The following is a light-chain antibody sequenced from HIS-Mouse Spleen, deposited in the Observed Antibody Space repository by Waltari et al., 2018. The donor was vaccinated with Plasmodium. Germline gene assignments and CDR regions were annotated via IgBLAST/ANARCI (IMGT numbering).Light chain of an antibody. CDR3: LQDYNYPYT. J-gene: IGKJ2*01. CDR1: QGIRND. V-gene: IGKV1-6*01. CDR2: GAS. Sequence: AIQMTQSPSSLSASVGDRVTITCRASQGIRNDLGWYQPKPGKAPKLLISGASSLQSGVPSRFSGSGSGTDFTLTISSLQPEDFATYYCLQDYNYPYTFGQGTKLEIK.